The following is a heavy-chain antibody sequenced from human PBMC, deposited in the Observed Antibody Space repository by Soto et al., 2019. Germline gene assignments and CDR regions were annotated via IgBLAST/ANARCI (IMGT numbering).Heavy chain of an antibody. CDR2: IYYSGST. CDR1: GGSISSSSYY. CDR3: ASPGGPAASSGPDRVYYYYYMDV. Sequence: SETLSLTCTVSGGSISSSSYYWGWIRQPPGKGLEWIGSIYYSGSTYYNPSLKSRVTISVDTSKNQFYLKLSSVTAADTAVYYCASPGGPAASSGPDRVYYYYYMDVWGKGTTVTVSS. V-gene: IGHV4-39*01. J-gene: IGHJ6*03. D-gene: IGHD2-2*01.